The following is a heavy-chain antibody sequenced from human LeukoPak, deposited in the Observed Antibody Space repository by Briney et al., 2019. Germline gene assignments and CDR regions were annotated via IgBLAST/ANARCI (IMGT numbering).Heavy chain of an antibody. CDR2: IKRDVTTT. CDR3: TTNPDGLNWFDP. V-gene: IGHV3-74*01. D-gene: IGHD1-14*01. CDR1: GFTFRQRW. Sequence: GGSLRLSCAASGFTFRQRWMHWVRQAPGKGLVWGSHIKRDVTTTSYADSVKRRFILSRDNARSTLYLQMNSLRVEDTAMYFCTTNPDGLNWFDPWGQGTLVTVS. J-gene: IGHJ5*02.